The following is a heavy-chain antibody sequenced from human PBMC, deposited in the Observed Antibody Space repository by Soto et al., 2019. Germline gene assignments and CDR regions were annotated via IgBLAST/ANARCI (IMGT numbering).Heavy chain of an antibody. D-gene: IGHD3-16*02. CDR3: ATVRGYRQDFDAFDI. CDR2: ISYDGSNK. J-gene: IGHJ3*02. Sequence: QVQLVESGGGVVQPGRSPRLSCVASGFSFSNYAMHWVRQAPGKGLEWVAVISYDGSNKYYADSVKGRFTISRDNSKNTLYLQMNNLRTEDTAVYYCATVRGYRQDFDAFDIWGQGTMVTVSS. CDR1: GFSFSNYA. V-gene: IGHV3-30-3*01.